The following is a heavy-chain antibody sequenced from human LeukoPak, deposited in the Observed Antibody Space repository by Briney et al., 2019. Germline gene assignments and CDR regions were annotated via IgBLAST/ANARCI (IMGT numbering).Heavy chain of an antibody. CDR3: AILPVDGTGNDYYMDV. CDR2: INHSGST. V-gene: IGHV4-34*01. J-gene: IGHJ6*03. Sequence: SETPSLTCAVYGGSFSGYYWSWIRQPPGKGLEWIGEINHSGSTNYNPSLKSRVTISVDTSKNQFSLKLSSVTAADTAVYYCAILPVDGTGNDYYMDVWGKGTTVTISS. D-gene: IGHD3/OR15-3a*01. CDR1: GGSFSGYY.